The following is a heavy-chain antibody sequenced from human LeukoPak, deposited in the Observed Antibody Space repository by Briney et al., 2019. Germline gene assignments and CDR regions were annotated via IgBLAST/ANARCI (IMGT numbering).Heavy chain of an antibody. Sequence: GGSLRLSCVVSGITLSNYGMSWVRQAPGKGLEWVAGISGSGGGTQYADSVKGRFTISRDNRKNTLHLQMNSLRAEDTAMYFCAKRGVVIRVILVGFHKEAYYFDSWGQGALVTVSS. CDR3: AKRGVVIRVILVGFHKEAYYFDS. D-gene: IGHD3-22*01. J-gene: IGHJ4*02. V-gene: IGHV3-23*01. CDR1: GITLSNYG. CDR2: ISGSGGGT.